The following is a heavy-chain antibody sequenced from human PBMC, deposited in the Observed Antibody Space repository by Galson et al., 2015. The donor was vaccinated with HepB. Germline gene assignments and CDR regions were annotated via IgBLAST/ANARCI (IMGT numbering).Heavy chain of an antibody. CDR1: GFTFSSYS. CDR3: ARDEDCSSTSCYWRGYYYYYGMDV. D-gene: IGHD2-2*01. V-gene: IGHV3-21*01. CDR2: ISSSSSYI. Sequence: SLRLSCAASGFTFSSYSMNWVRQAPGKGLEWVSSISSSSSYIYYADSVKGRFTISRDNAKNSLYLQMNSLRAEDTAVYYCARDEDCSSTSCYWRGYYYYYGMDVWGQGTTVTVSS. J-gene: IGHJ6*02.